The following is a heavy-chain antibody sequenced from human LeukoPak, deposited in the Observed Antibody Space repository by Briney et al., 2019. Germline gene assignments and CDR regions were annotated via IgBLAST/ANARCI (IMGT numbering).Heavy chain of an antibody. CDR3: ARGGSAGFDI. CDR1: GGSISSGSYY. J-gene: IGHJ3*02. D-gene: IGHD2-15*01. V-gene: IGHV4-61*02. CDR2: IYTSGST. Sequence: PSETLSLTCTVSGGSISSGSYYWSWIRQPAGKGLEWIGRIYTSGSTNYNPSLKSRVTISVDTSKNQFSLKLSSVTAADTAVYYCARGGSAGFDIWGQGTMVTVSS.